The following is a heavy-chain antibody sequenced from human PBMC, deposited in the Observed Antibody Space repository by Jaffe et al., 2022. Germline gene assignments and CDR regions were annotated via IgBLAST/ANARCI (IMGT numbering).Heavy chain of an antibody. V-gene: IGHV1-69*05. CDR3: ARDLAPPLSGVQRYYYYYYMDV. CDR2: IIPIFGTA. J-gene: IGHJ6*03. Sequence: QVQLVQSGAEVKKPGSSVKVSCKASGGTFSSYAISWVRQAPGQGLEWMGGIIPIFGTANYAQKFQGRVTITTDESTSTAYMELSSLRSEDTAVYYCARDLAPPLSGVQRYYYYYYMDVWGKGTTVTVSS. D-gene: IGHD3-10*01. CDR1: GGTFSSYA.